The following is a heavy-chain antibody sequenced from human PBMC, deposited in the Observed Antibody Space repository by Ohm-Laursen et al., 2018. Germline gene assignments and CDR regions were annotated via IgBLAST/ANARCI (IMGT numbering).Heavy chain of an antibody. V-gene: IGHV4-39*01. CDR1: GGSISSSSYY. J-gene: IGHJ4*02. Sequence: GTLSLTCLVSGGSISSSSYYWGWIRQPPGKGLEWIGGMYYSGNTYYNPSLKSRVTIAVDTSKNQFSLKLSSVTAADTSVYYCATSNNWYYFDYWGQGTLITVFS. D-gene: IGHD6-13*01. CDR3: ATSNNWYYFDY. CDR2: MYYSGNT.